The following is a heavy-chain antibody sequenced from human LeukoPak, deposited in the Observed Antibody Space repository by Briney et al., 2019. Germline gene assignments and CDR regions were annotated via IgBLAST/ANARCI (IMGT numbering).Heavy chain of an antibody. V-gene: IGHV3-23*01. CDR2: ISGSGGNT. CDR3: AKGMATSSYYYYCMDV. D-gene: IGHD5-24*01. Sequence: GGSLRLSCAASGFTFTNYAMSWVRQAPGKGLEWVSAISGSGGNTYCADSVKGRFTISRDNPKNTLYLQMNSLRADDAAIYYCAKGMATSSYYYYCMDVWGKGTTVTVSS. CDR1: GFTFTNYA. J-gene: IGHJ6*03.